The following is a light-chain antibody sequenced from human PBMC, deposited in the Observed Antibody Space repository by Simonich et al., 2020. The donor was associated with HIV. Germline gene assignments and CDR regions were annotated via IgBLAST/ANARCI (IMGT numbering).Light chain of an antibody. CDR2: DAS. CDR3: QQYDNLP. Sequence: IQLTQSPSFLSASVGDRVTITCQASQDISNYLNWYQQKPGKAPKLLIYDASNLETGVPSRFSGSGSGTDFTFTISSLQPEDIATYYCQQYDNLPFGGGTKVEIK. CDR1: QDISNY. V-gene: IGKV1-33*01. J-gene: IGKJ4*01.